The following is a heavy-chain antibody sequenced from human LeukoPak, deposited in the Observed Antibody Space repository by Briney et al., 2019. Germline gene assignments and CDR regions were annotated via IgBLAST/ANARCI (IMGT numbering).Heavy chain of an antibody. CDR3: VRDHWGVPY. J-gene: IGHJ4*02. CDR2: INPNDGGT. V-gene: IGHV1-2*02. CDR1: GYTFTASY. Sequence: ASVKVSCKASGYTFTASYKHWMRQAPGQGLEWMGWINPNDGGTNYVQKLRGRVTMTRDTSISTAYMELSSLTSDDTAVYFCVRDHWGVPYCGQGTLVTVSS. D-gene: IGHD3-10*01.